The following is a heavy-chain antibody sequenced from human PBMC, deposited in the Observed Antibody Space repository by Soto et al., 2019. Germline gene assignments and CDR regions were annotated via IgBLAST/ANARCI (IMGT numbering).Heavy chain of an antibody. J-gene: IGHJ4*02. CDR3: ARTGSSGPFDY. Sequence: ETLSLTCTVSGGSMSSYYWSWIRQSPGKGLEYVSAISSNGGSTYYANSVKGRFTISRDNSKNTLYLQMGSLRAEDMAVYYCARTGSSGPFDYWGQGTLVTVSS. CDR1: GGSMSSYY. CDR2: ISSNGGST. V-gene: IGHV3-64*01. D-gene: IGHD3-22*01.